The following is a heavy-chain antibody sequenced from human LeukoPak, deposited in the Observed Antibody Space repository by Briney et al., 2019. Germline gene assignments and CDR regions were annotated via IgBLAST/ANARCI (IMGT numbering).Heavy chain of an antibody. CDR1: GFTFSSYG. J-gene: IGHJ4*02. CDR2: ISYDGSNK. CDR3: AKEGEVAAADY. D-gene: IGHD6-13*01. V-gene: IGHV3-30*18. Sequence: GGSLRLSCAAPGFTFSSYGMHWVRQAPGKGLEWVAVISYDGSNKYYADSVKGRFTISRDNSKNTLYLQMNSLRAEDTAVYYCAKEGEVAAADYWGQGTLVTVSS.